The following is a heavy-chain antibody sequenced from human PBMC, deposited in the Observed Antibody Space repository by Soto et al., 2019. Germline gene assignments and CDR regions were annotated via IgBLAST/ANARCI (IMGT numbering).Heavy chain of an antibody. J-gene: IGHJ4*02. V-gene: IGHV4-31*03. CDR2: IHYSGST. D-gene: IGHD3-10*01. CDR3: ARAPYCSAYFFDY. Sequence: QVQLQESGPGLVKPSQTLSLSCIVSGGSISSGGYYWSWIRQDPGKGLEWIGYIHYSGSTHYNTSLTSRVTISSDTSKNQFSLKLSSVTAADTAVYYCARAPYCSAYFFDYWGQGTPVTVSS. CDR1: GGSISSGGYY.